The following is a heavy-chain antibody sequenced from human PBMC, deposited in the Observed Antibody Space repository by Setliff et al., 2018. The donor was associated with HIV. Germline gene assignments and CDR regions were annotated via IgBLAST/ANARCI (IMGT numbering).Heavy chain of an antibody. V-gene: IGHV4-39*07. CDR1: GGSVSSPSYY. CDR2: VYNSGIT. J-gene: IGHJ5*02. Sequence: PSETLSLTCAVSGGSVSSPSYYWGWLRQPPGKGLEWIGRVYNSGITFKNPSLKSRVSISVDRSGNQFSLRLTSVTAADTAVYDCATCRHRPSNWFDPWGQGTVVTVSS. CDR3: ATCRHRPSNWFDP.